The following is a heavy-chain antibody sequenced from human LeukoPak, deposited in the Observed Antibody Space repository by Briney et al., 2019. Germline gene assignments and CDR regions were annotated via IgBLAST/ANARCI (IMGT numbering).Heavy chain of an antibody. Sequence: SETLSLTCTVSGGSVSSGSYYWSWIWQPPGKGLEWIGYIYYSGSTNYNPSLKSRVTISVDTSKNQFSLKLSSVTAADTAVYYCARGEQQLVPDYWGQGTLVTVSS. CDR2: IYYSGST. J-gene: IGHJ4*02. CDR1: GGSVSSGSYY. CDR3: ARGEQQLVPDY. V-gene: IGHV4-61*01. D-gene: IGHD6-13*01.